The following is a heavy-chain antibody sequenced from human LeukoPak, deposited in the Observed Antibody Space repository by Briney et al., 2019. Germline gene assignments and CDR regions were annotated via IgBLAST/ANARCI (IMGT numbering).Heavy chain of an antibody. CDR2: IIPIFGTA. J-gene: IGHJ5*02. CDR3: ARDSSGWYNWFDP. V-gene: IGHV1-69*05. Sequence: SVKVSCRASGGTFSSYAISWVRQAPGQGLEWMGRIIPIFGTANYAQKFQGRVTITTDESTSTAYMELSSLRSEDTAVYYCARDSSGWYNWFDPWGQGTLVTVSS. CDR1: GGTFSSYA. D-gene: IGHD6-19*01.